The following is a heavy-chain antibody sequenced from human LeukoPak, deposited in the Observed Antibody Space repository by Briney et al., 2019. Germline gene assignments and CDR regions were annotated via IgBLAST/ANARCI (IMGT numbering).Heavy chain of an antibody. CDR3: ARDIATAGHFAFDY. CDR1: GFTLGNYW. D-gene: IGHD6-13*01. CDR2: GEGDGRTS. V-gene: IGHV3-74*03. J-gene: IGHJ4*02. Sequence: SGGSLRLSCAASGFTLGNYWMHWVRQAPGKGLVWVSRGEGDGRTSTYADSVKGRFTISRDNAKNSLFLQMNSLRAEDTAVYYCARDIATAGHFAFDYWGQGTLVTVSS.